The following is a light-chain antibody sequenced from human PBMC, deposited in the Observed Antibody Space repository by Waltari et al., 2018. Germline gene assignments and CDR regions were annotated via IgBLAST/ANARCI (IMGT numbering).Light chain of an antibody. CDR2: WAS. Sequence: DIVMTQSPDSLAVSLGERVTINCKSSQSVLYTPNNKNYLAWYQQKPGQPPQLLIYWASNRDSGVRDRLSCSVSGKDVSLAITSLQSLDVEVYYCQEYASIAGMFGLGTQVEL. CDR1: QSVLYTPNNKNY. CDR3: QEYASIAGM. J-gene: IGKJ1*01. V-gene: IGKV4-1*01.